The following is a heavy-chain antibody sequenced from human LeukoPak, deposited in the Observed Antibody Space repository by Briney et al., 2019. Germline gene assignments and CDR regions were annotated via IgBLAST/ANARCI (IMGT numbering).Heavy chain of an antibody. D-gene: IGHD3-10*02. CDR1: GFTFSTYA. Sequence: GGSLTLSCAASGFTFSTYAMSWVRRAPGKGLEWVSTITDSGGSTYYADSVKGRFTLSRDNSKNTLSLQLNSLRAEDTALYYCTRQDVRGGYWGQGTLVTVSS. J-gene: IGHJ4*02. CDR3: TRQDVRGGY. V-gene: IGHV3-23*01. CDR2: ITDSGGST.